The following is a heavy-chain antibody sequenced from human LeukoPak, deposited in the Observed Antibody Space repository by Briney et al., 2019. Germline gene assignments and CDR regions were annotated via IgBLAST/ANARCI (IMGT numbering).Heavy chain of an antibody. D-gene: IGHD6-19*01. V-gene: IGHV3-7*01. CDR3: ARIPRGSGWSFLDF. J-gene: IGHJ4*02. CDR2: IQSDGSVQ. CDR1: GFSFSSYW. Sequence: PGGSLRLSCAASGFSFSSYWMSWVRQAPGKGLEWVANIQSDGSVQQYVDSVKGRLTISRDNAKNSLYLQRNSLRAEDTAVYYCARIPRGSGWSFLDFWGQGTLVTV.